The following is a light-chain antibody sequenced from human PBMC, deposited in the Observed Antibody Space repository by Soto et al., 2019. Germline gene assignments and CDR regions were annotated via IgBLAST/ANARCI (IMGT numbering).Light chain of an antibody. CDR2: DAS. CDR1: QTISTW. J-gene: IGKJ1*01. CDR3: QQYTNTNNPWM. Sequence: DIQVTQSPPTLSASLGDRVTITCRASQTISTWMAWYQQKPGKAPKLLVYDASTLQSGVASRLSGSGSGTEFTLIISGLQPDDSATYYCQQYTNTNNPWMFGQGTKVDIK. V-gene: IGKV1-5*01.